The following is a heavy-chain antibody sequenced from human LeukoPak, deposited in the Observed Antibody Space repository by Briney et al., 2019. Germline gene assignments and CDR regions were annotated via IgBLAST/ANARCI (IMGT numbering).Heavy chain of an antibody. D-gene: IGHD1-26*01. CDR1: GGSISNYY. V-gene: IGHV4-59*08. CDR2: IYYSGST. CDR3: ARSGQWVPNEFDY. Sequence: PSETLSLTCTVSGGSISNYYWNWIRQPPGKGLEWIGYIYYSGSTNYNPSLKSRVTISVDTSKNQFSLKLSSVTAADTAVYYCARSGQWVPNEFDYWGQGTLVTVSS. J-gene: IGHJ4*02.